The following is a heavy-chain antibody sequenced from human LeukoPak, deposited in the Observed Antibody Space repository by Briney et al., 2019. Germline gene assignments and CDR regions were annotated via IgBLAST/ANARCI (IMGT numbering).Heavy chain of an antibody. J-gene: IGHJ1*01. Sequence: GGSLRLFCAASGFTFSRYWMHWVRQAPGKGLVWVSRINSDGSSTSYADSVKGRFTISRDNAKNTLYLQMNSMRAEDTAVYYCAQREPRNFQHWGQGTLVTVSS. CDR3: AQREPRNFQH. CDR1: GFTFSRYW. D-gene: IGHD1-26*01. CDR2: INSDGSST. V-gene: IGHV3-74*01.